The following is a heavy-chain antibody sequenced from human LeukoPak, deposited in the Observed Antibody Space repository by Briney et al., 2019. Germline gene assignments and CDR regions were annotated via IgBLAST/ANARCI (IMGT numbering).Heavy chain of an antibody. V-gene: IGHV3-33*01. CDR2: MWYDGSNK. J-gene: IGHJ4*02. CDR3: AIRPTAHSSALFDY. D-gene: IGHD6-19*01. Sequence: GGSLRLSCAASGFTFSSYGMHWVRQAPGKGLEWVAVMWYDGSNKYYADSVKGRFTISRDNSKNTLYLQMNSLRAEDTAVYYCAIRPTAHSSALFDYWGQGTLVTVSS. CDR1: GFTFSSYG.